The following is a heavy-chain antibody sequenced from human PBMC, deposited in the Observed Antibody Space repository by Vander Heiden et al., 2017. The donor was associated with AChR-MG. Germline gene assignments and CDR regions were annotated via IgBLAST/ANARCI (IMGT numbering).Heavy chain of an antibody. CDR1: GGSFSGYY. V-gene: IGHV4-34*01. CDR2: INHSGST. J-gene: IGHJ6*02. D-gene: IGHD1-26*01. Sequence: QVQLQQWGAGLLKPSEPLSLPCPVYGGSFSGYYWSWIRQPPGKGLEWIGEINHSGSTNYNPSLKSRVTISVDTSKNQFSLKLSSVTAADTAVYYCARGRELRSYYYYYYGMDVWGQGTTVTVSS. CDR3: ARGRELRSYYYYYYGMDV.